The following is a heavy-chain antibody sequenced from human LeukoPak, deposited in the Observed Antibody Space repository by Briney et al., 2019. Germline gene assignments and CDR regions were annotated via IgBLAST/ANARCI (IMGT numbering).Heavy chain of an antibody. CDR2: INHSGST. CDR1: GVSFSGYY. J-gene: IGHJ4*02. CDR3: ARHHSRSGWYRATDY. Sequence: SETLSLTCAVYGVSFSGYYWSWIRQPPGKGLEWIGEINHSGSTNYNPSLKSRVTISVDTSKNQFSLKLSSVTAADTAVYYCARHHSRSGWYRATDYWGQGTLVTVSS. D-gene: IGHD6-19*01. V-gene: IGHV4-34*01.